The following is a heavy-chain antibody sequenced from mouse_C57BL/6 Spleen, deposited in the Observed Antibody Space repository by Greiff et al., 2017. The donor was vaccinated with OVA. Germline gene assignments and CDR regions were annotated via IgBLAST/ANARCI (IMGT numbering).Heavy chain of an antibody. CDR1: GFTFSNYW. CDR2: IRLKSDNYAT. CDR3: TETLTGLFDY. Sequence: EVQLVESGGGLVQPGGSMKLSCVASGFTFSNYWMNWVRQSPEKGLEWVAQIRLKSDNYATHYAESVKGRFTISRDDSKSSVYLQMNNLRAEDTGIYYCTETLTGLFDYWGQGTTLTVSS. J-gene: IGHJ2*01. D-gene: IGHD4-1*01. V-gene: IGHV6-3*01.